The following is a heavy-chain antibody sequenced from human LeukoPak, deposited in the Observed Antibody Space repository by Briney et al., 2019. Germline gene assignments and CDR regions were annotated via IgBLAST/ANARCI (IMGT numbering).Heavy chain of an antibody. J-gene: IGHJ4*02. V-gene: IGHV4-59*01. D-gene: IGHD3-10*01. Sequence: SETLSLTCTVSGDSINTYYWSWIRQPPGKGLEWIGYIYYRVTSDYNPSLKSRVTMSVDMSTSQISLKLSSVTAADTAVYYCARAVGGDGSGSLWGPGTLVTISS. CDR3: ARAVGGDGSGSL. CDR1: GDSINTYY. CDR2: IYYRVTS.